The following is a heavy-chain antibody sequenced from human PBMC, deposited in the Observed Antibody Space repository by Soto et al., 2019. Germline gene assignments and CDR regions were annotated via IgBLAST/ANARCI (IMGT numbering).Heavy chain of an antibody. V-gene: IGHV5-51*03. CDR2: IYPGDSDT. D-gene: IGHD3-3*01. CDR3: ARTQGDYDFWSGSLGGGCFDY. J-gene: IGHJ4*02. CDR1: GYSFTSYW. Sequence: EVQLVQSGAEVKKPGESLKISCKGSGYSFTSYWIGWVRQMPGKGLEWMGIIYPGDSDTRYSPSFQGQVTISADKSISTAYLQWSSLKASDTAMYYCARTQGDYDFWSGSLGGGCFDYWGQGTLVTVSS.